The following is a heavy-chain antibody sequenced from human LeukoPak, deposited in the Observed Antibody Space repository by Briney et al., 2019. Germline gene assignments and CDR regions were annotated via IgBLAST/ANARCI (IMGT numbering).Heavy chain of an antibody. D-gene: IGHD4-17*01. CDR3: ARDDYGTFFDY. V-gene: IGHV4-39*07. CDR1: GVSISSSNSY. CDR2: INHSGST. Sequence: SETLSLTCTVSGVSISSSNSYWGWIRQPPGKGLEWIGEINHSGSTNYNPSLKSRVTISVDTSKNQFSLKLSSVTAADTAVYYCARDDYGTFFDYWGQGTLVTVSS. J-gene: IGHJ4*02.